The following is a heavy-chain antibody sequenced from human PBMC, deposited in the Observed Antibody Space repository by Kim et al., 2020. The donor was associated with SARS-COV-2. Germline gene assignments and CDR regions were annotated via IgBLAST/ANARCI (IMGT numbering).Heavy chain of an antibody. D-gene: IGHD3-3*01. CDR1: GGTFSSYA. CDR2: IIPIFGTA. CDR3: ARDWSGYGVGVHYYYYYGMDV. J-gene: IGHJ6*02. V-gene: IGHV1-69*13. Sequence: SVKVSCKASGGTFSSYAISWVRQAPGQGLEWMGGIIPIFGTANYAQKFQGRVTITADESTSTAYMELSSLRSEDTAVYYCARDWSGYGVGVHYYYYYGMDVWGQGTTVTVSS.